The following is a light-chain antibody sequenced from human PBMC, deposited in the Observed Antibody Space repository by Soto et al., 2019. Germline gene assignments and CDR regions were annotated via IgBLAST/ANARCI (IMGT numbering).Light chain of an antibody. Sequence: IVMTQSPATLSVKQGERATLSCRASHSVSSSLAWYQQKPGQAPRLLIYGASARATGVPDRFSASGSGTDFTLTISRLEPEDFAVYYCQQLHDYPITFGQGTLLAV. CDR3: QQLHDYPIT. V-gene: IGKV3D-15*01. CDR1: HSVSSS. J-gene: IGKJ5*01. CDR2: GAS.